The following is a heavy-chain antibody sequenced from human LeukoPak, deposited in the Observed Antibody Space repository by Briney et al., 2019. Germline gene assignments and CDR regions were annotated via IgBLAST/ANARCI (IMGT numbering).Heavy chain of an antibody. J-gene: IGHJ4*02. CDR3: ARPQM. CDR2: ISYDGSNK. V-gene: IGHV3-30-3*01. Sequence: GGSLRLSCAASGFTFSSYAMHWVRKAPGKGLEWVAVISYDGSNKYYADSVKGRFTISRDNSKNTLYLQMNSLRAEDTAVYYCARPQMWGQGTLVTVSS. CDR1: GFTFSSYA.